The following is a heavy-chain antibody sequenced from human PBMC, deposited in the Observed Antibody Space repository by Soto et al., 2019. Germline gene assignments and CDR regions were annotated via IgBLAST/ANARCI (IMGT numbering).Heavy chain of an antibody. V-gene: IGHV3-23*01. CDR3: AKFARSTAANTPFDY. CDR1: GFTFSSYA. CDR2: ISGSGGST. J-gene: IGHJ4*02. Sequence: EVQLLESGGGLVQPGGSLRLSCAASGFTFSSYAMSWVRQAPGKGLEWVSAISGSGGSTYYPDSVKGRFTTSRDNSKNTLYLQMNTLRAEDTAVYYCAKFARSTAANTPFDYWGQGTLVTVSS. D-gene: IGHD6-6*01.